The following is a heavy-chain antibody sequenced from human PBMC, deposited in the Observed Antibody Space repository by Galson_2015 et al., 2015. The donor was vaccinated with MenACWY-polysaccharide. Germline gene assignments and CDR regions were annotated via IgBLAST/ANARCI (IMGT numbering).Heavy chain of an antibody. CDR1: GFNFRSYG. CDR2: IQYDGGKE. V-gene: IGHV3-30*02. CDR3: AKDYDYGDYATDY. J-gene: IGHJ4*02. Sequence: SLRLSCAASGFNFRSYGIHWVRQAPGKGLEWVTFIQYDGGKEYYSDSVKGRFTIPRDNSKNTVYLQMSSLRAEDTAVYYCAKDYDYGDYATDYWGQGTLVTVSS. D-gene: IGHD4-17*01.